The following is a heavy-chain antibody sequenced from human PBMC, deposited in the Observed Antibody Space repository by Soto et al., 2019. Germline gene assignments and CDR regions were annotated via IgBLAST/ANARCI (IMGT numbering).Heavy chain of an antibody. CDR2: IYYSGST. V-gene: IGHV4-31*03. CDR1: GGSISRGGYY. Sequence: SETLSLTCTVSGGSISRGGYYWSWIRPHPGKGLEWIGYIYYSGSTYYNPSLKSRVTISVDTSKNQFSLKLSSVTAADTAVYYCARGEHYDYVWGSYHNYYYGMDVWGQGTTVTVS. D-gene: IGHD3-16*02. J-gene: IGHJ6*02. CDR3: ARGEHYDYVWGSYHNYYYGMDV.